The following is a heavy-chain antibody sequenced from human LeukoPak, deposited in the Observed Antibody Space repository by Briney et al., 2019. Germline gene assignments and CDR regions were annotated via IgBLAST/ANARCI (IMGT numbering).Heavy chain of an antibody. J-gene: IGHJ4*02. V-gene: IGHV4-59*01. D-gene: IGHD5-18*01. CDR2: IYYSGST. CDR3: ARDGHIYGTDY. Sequence: ETLSLTCAVYCRSFSDYYWSWIRQPPGKGLEWIGYIYYSGSTNYNPSLRSRVTISVDTSKNQFSLKLSSVTAADTAVYYCARDGHIYGTDYWGQGTLVTVSS. CDR1: CRSFSDYY.